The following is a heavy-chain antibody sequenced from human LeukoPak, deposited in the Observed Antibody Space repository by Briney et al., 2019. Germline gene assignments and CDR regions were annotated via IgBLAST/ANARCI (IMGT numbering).Heavy chain of an antibody. V-gene: IGHV1-18*01. Sequence: ASVNDSRKASGYTFTNYGISWVRQAPGQGLEWMGWISAYSGNTNYEQKLQGRVTMTTDTSTTTAYLEVRSLRSDDTAVYYCARAHYDYVWGSYRTNWFDPWGHGTLVTVSS. J-gene: IGHJ5*02. CDR1: GYTFTNYG. D-gene: IGHD3-16*02. CDR3: ARAHYDYVWGSYRTNWFDP. CDR2: ISAYSGNT.